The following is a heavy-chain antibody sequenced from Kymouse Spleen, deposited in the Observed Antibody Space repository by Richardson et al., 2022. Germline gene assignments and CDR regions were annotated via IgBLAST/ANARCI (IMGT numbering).Heavy chain of an antibody. J-gene: IGHJ6*02. CDR2: INHSGST. CDR1: GGSFSGYY. V-gene: IGHV4-34*01. CDR3: AREGAVALYYGMDV. D-gene: IGHD6-19*01. Sequence: QVQLQQWGAGLLKPSETLSLTCAVYGGSFSGYYWSWIRQPPGKGLEWIGEINHSGSTNYNPSLKSRVTISVDTSKNQFSLKLSSVTAADTAVYYCAREGAVALYYGMDVWGQGTTVTVSS.